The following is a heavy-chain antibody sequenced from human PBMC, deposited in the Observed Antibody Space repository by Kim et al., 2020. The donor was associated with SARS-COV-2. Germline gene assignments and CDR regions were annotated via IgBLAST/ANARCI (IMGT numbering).Heavy chain of an antibody. Sequence: SVKGRFIISRDNANNSLYLQMNSLRPEDTALYFCAKDLNHIRGPAMDGYDHWGQGTLVTVSS. CDR3: AKDLNHIRGPAMDGYDH. J-gene: IGHJ4*02. V-gene: IGHV3-9*01. D-gene: IGHD1-20*01.